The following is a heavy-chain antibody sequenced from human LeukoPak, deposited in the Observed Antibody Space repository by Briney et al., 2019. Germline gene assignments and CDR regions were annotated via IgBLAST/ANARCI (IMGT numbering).Heavy chain of an antibody. D-gene: IGHD3-10*01. Sequence: GGSLRLSCAASGFXFSSSWMHWVRQAPGKGLMWVSRIKSDGTFTTYADSVKGRFTISRDNAKNTLYLQMNSLRAEDTAMYYCTSDYWGVGHWGQGTLVTVSS. CDR1: GFXFSSSW. V-gene: IGHV3-74*01. CDR3: TSDYWGVGH. CDR2: IKSDGTFT. J-gene: IGHJ4*02.